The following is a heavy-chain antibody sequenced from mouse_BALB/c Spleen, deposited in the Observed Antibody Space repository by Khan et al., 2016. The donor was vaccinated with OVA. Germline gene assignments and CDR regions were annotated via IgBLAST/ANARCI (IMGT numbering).Heavy chain of an antibody. Sequence: QVQLQQSGAELVKPGASVKLSCKASGYTFTAYCMYWVKQRPGQGLEWIGEINPSNGGANYNEKFKSKATLTVEKSSSTAYMQLSSLTSEDSAVYYWTRAGYGSFVYWGQGTLVTVSA. CDR3: TRAGYGSFVY. V-gene: IGHV1S81*02. D-gene: IGHD2-2*01. J-gene: IGHJ3*01. CDR2: INPSNGGA. CDR1: GYTFTAYC.